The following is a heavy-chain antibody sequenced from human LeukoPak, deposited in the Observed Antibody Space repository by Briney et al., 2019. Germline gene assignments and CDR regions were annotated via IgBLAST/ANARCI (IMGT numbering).Heavy chain of an antibody. CDR1: GGSISSYY. V-gene: IGHV4-59*08. CDR2: IYYSGST. D-gene: IGHD5-18*01. CDR3: ARRGSLGYSYGLYYFDY. Sequence: SETLSLTCTVSGGSISSYYWSWIRQPPGKGLDWIGYIYYSGSTNYNPSLKSRVTISVDTSKNQFSLKLSSVTAADTAVYYCARRGSLGYSYGLYYFDYWGQGTLVTVSS. J-gene: IGHJ4*02.